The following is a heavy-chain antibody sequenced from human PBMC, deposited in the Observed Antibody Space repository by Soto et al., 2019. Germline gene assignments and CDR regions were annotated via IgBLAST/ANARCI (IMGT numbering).Heavy chain of an antibody. J-gene: IGHJ4*02. CDR3: ARDGFDY. CDR1: GFTFGTYA. CDR2: IYYDGSNR. V-gene: IGHV3-30*02. Sequence: PGGSLRLSCAASGFTFGTYAMHWVRQAPGKGLEWVAFIYYDGSNRYYGDSVQGRVTMTRDTSASTAYMELRSLRSDDTAVYYCARDGFDYWGQGTLVTVSS.